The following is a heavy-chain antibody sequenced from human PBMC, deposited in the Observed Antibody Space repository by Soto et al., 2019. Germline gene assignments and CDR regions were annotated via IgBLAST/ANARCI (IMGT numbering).Heavy chain of an antibody. D-gene: IGHD3-10*01. CDR3: ARDLMVRGVIDY. Sequence: GGSLRLSCAASGFTFSSYGMHWVRQAPGKGLEWVAVIWYDGSNKYYADSVKGRFTISRDNSKNTLYLQMNSLRAEDTAVYYCARDLMVRGVIDYWGQGTLVTVSS. V-gene: IGHV3-33*01. CDR1: GFTFSSYG. CDR2: IWYDGSNK. J-gene: IGHJ4*02.